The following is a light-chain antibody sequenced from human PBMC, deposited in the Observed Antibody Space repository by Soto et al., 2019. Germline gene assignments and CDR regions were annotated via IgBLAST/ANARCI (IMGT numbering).Light chain of an antibody. J-gene: IGLJ2*01. CDR1: SSDVGGYNY. V-gene: IGLV2-14*03. CDR3: VSYTSSRTLV. CDR2: GVD. Sequence: QSVLTQPASVSGSPGQSITISCAGTSSDVGGYNYVSWYQHQPGKAPKLMFYGVDSRPSGVSNRFSASKSGNTASLTISGLQAEDEADYYCVSYTSSRTLVFGGGTKLTVL.